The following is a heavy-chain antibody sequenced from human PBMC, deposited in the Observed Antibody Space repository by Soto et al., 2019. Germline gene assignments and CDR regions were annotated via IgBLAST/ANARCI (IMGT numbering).Heavy chain of an antibody. CDR1: GGSISSYY. D-gene: IGHD2-15*01. CDR3: ARAEYCGGGSCYPDAFDI. Sequence: SETLSLTCTVSGGSISSYYWSWIRQPPGKGLEWIGYIYYSGSTNYNPSLKSRVTISVDTSKNQFSLKLSSVTAADTAVYYCARAEYCGGGSCYPDAFDIWGQGTMVTVSS. CDR2: IYYSGST. V-gene: IGHV4-59*01. J-gene: IGHJ3*02.